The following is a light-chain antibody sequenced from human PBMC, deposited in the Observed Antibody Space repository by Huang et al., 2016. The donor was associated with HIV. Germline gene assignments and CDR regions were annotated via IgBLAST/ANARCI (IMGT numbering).Light chain of an antibody. V-gene: IGKV1-5*03. J-gene: IGKJ1*01. CDR2: KAS. Sequence: DIKMTQSASTLSASVGDRVTITCRASQNISNWLAWDQQKPGKAPNLLIYKASTLESGLPSRFSGSGSGTEFTLTISSLQPDDFATYYCHHYNSYSGAFGQGTKVEIK. CDR1: QNISNW. CDR3: HHYNSYSGA.